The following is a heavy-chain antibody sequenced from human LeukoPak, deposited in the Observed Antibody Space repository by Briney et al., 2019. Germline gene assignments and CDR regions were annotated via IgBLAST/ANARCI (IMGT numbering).Heavy chain of an antibody. CDR2: IYYSGST. CDR3: ARALEKIVVDYGFDR. CDR1: GGSISSSSYY. Sequence: SETLSLTCTVSGGSISSSSYYWGWIRQPPGKGLEWIGSIYYSGSTYYNPSLKSRVTISVDTSKNQFSLKLSSVTAADTAVYYWARALEKIVVDYGFDRWGQGTLVTVSS. D-gene: IGHD3-22*01. J-gene: IGHJ5*02. V-gene: IGHV4-39*07.